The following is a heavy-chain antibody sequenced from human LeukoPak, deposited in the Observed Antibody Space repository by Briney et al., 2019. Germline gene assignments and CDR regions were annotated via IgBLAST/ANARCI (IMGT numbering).Heavy chain of an antibody. V-gene: IGHV3-33*08. J-gene: IGHJ4*02. D-gene: IGHD3-22*01. CDR2: IWYDGSNK. Sequence: PGGSLRLSCAASGFTFSSYGMHWVRQAPGKGLEWVAVIWYDGSNKYYADSVKGRFTISRDNSKNTLYLQMNSLRAEDTAVYYCARAGIDYYDSSGYYPDYWGQGTLVTVSS. CDR3: ARAGIDYYDSSGYYPDY. CDR1: GFTFSSYG.